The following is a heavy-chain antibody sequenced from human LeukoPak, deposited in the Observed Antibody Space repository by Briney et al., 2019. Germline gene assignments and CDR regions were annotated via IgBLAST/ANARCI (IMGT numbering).Heavy chain of an antibody. D-gene: IGHD4-11*01. V-gene: IGHV3-33*06. CDR1: GFTYSHYG. CDR3: AKDAQRGFDYSNSLES. J-gene: IGHJ5*01. Sequence: GGSLRLSCAASGFTYSHYGMHWVRQVPGKGLEWVAVIWSDGTEKYYGDAVKGRFTISRDNSMKTLYLQMNSLRGDDTAIYYCAKDAQRGFDYSNSLESWGQGTLVTVSS. CDR2: IWSDGTEK.